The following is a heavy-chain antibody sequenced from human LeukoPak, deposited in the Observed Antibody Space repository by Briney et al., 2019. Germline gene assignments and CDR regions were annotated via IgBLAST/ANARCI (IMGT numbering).Heavy chain of an antibody. V-gene: IGHV3-21*01. CDR2: ISSSSSYI. D-gene: IGHD2-15*01. J-gene: IGHJ6*02. CDR3: ARDYRVVYYYGMDV. Sequence: GGSLRLSCAASGFTFSSYSMNWVRQAPGKGLEWVSSISSSSSYIYYADSVKGRFTISRDSAKNSLYLQMNSLRAEDTAVYYCARDYRVVYYYGMDVWGQGTTVTVSS. CDR1: GFTFSSYS.